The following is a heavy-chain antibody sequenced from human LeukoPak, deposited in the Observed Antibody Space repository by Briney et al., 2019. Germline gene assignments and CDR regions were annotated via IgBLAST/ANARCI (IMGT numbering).Heavy chain of an antibody. CDR3: VYLYGDYAFDI. CDR2: IGSDGDST. J-gene: IGHJ3*02. Sequence: GGSLRLSCSASGFTFSSLGMHWVRQAPGKGLEHVSTIGSDGDSTYYADSVKDRFTISRDNSKNALYLQMTSLRPEDSAVYYCVYLYGDYAFDIWGQGTMVTVSS. D-gene: IGHD4-17*01. V-gene: IGHV3-64D*06. CDR1: GFTFSSLG.